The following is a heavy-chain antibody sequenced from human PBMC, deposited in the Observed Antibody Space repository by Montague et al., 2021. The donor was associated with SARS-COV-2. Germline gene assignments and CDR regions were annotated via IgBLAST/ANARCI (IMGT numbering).Heavy chain of an antibody. Sequence: SETLSLTCTVPGGSIMRSDYYWGWIGQAPGKGLEWIGSIYYSGRTMYTPSLKTRLSMSIDKSKNQFSLRLNSVTAADTSIYYCARHETWDHPFGDWGQGTPVTVSS. J-gene: IGHJ4*02. CDR3: ARHETWDHPFGD. CDR2: IYYSGRT. CDR1: GGSIMRSDYY. D-gene: IGHD1-14*01. V-gene: IGHV4-39*01.